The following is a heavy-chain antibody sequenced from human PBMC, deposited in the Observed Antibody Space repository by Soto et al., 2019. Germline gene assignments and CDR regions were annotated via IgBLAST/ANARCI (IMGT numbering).Heavy chain of an antibody. D-gene: IGHD2-15*01. CDR2: ISYDGSNK. CDR3: ARVKGCSGGSCYPYFDY. V-gene: IGHV3-30-3*01. J-gene: IGHJ4*02. Sequence: QVQLVESGGGVVQPGRSLRLSCAASGFTFSSYAMHWVRQAPGKGLEWVAVISYDGSNKYYADSVKGRFTISRDNSKNTLYLQMNSLRAEDTAVYYCARVKGCSGGSCYPYFDYWGQGTLVTVSS. CDR1: GFTFSSYA.